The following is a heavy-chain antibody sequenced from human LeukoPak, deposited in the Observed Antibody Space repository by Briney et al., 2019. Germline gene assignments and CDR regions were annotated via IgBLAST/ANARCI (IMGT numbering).Heavy chain of an antibody. CDR3: ARDAGGYDTLTGYFDL. J-gene: IGHJ2*01. D-gene: IGHD3-9*01. CDR1: GYTFTGYY. Sequence: ASVKVSCKASGYTFTGYYMHWVRQAPGQGLEWMGWINPNSGGTNYAQKFQGWVTMTRDTSISTAYMELSRLRSDDTAVYYCARDAGGYDTLTGYFDLWGRGTLVTVSS. CDR2: INPNSGGT. V-gene: IGHV1-2*04.